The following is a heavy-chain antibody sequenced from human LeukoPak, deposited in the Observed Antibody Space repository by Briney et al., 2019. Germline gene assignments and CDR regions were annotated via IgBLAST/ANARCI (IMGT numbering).Heavy chain of an antibody. Sequence: PGGSLRLSCVVSGFTVSNNYMSWVRQAPRKGLEWVSLIYSGGSTYYADSVKGRFTISRDNSKNILYLQMNNLRAEDTAVYYCARESRGTEGTTAFDFWGQGTLVTVSS. CDR2: IYSGGST. CDR1: GFTVSNNY. J-gene: IGHJ4*02. CDR3: ARESRGTEGTTAFDF. D-gene: IGHD1-1*01. V-gene: IGHV3-53*01.